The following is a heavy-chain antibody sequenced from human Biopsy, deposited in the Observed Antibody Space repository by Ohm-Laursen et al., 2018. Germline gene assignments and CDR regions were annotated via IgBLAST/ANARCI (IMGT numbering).Heavy chain of an antibody. CDR3: ARDRGYYSDRTVPGYFDL. Sequence: TLSLTCTVSGDSISSYYWSWIRQPPGKGLQWIGYVYYTGSTDYNPSLQSRVTISVDTSKNHFSLRLRSVNPADTAIYYCARDRGYYSDRTVPGYFDLWGRGTLVTVSS. CDR1: GDSISSYY. J-gene: IGHJ2*01. D-gene: IGHD3-22*01. V-gene: IGHV4-59*01. CDR2: VYYTGST.